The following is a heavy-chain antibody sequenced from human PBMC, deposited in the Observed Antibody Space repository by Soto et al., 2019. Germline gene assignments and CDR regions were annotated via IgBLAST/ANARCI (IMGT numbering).Heavy chain of an antibody. J-gene: IGHJ4*02. CDR1: GGDLTNSG. D-gene: IGHD1-1*01. Sequence: QVHLVQSGAEMKKPGSSVKVSCKVSGGDLTNSGISWVRQAPGQGLEWMGGIFPLLAMVDYSQKFQGRVSICADESTITAYMDLASRKSEATAVYESAAEGGTGIKSGGQGPLGIVSS. CDR3: AAEGGTGIKS. V-gene: IGHV1-69*04. CDR2: IFPLLAMV.